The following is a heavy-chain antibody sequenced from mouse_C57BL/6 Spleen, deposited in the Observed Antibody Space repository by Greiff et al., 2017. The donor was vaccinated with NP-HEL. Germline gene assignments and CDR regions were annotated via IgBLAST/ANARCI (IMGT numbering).Heavy chain of an antibody. CDR3: ASPTAQATSYYFDY. V-gene: IGHV1-64*01. CDR2: IHPNSGST. CDR1: GYTFTSYW. Sequence: QVQLKQPGAELVKPGASVKLSCKASGYTFTSYWMHWVKQRPGQGLEWIGMIHPNSGSTNYNEKFKSKATLTVDKSSSTAYMQLSSLTSEDSAVYYCASPTAQATSYYFDYWGQGTTLTVSS. J-gene: IGHJ2*01. D-gene: IGHD3-2*02.